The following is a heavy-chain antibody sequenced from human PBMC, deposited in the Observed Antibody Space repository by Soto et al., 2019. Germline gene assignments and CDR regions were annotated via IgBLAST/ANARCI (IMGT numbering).Heavy chain of an antibody. CDR2: VYHTGNT. CDR1: GFSVTCYY. D-gene: IGHD1-20*01. J-gene: IGHJ4*02. V-gene: IGHV4-59*02. Sequence: PSVTLSLTCRFSGFSVTCYYWTWLRHSPGKGLEWIGYVYHTGNTYYNPSLKSRVTISLDTSKNQVSLRLRSVTAADTAVYYCAREQYNWKRWGQGTLVTVSS. CDR3: AREQYNWKR.